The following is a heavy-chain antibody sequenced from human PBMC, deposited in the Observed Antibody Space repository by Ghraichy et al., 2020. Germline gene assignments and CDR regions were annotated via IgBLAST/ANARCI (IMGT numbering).Heavy chain of an antibody. CDR3: ARARDFWSVSAGFDP. V-gene: IGHV2-26*01. J-gene: IGHJ5*02. CDR1: GFSLSNARMG. Sequence: SGPTLVKPTETLTLTCTVSGFSLSNARMGVSWIRQPPGKALEWLAHIFLNDEKSYSTSLKSRLAISKDTSKSQVVLTMTNMDPVDTATYYCARARDFWSVSAGFDPWGQGTLVTVSS. CDR2: IFLNDEK. D-gene: IGHD3-3*01.